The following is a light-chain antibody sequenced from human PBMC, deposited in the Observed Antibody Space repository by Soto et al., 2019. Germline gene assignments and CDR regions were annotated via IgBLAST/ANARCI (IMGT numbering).Light chain of an antibody. CDR3: QQYNNWPLT. CDR2: GAS. V-gene: IGKV3-15*01. Sequence: EVVITQSPAALSVSPGERSTLSCRASQGVTNKLAWYQQIPGQAPRLLIHGASTRATGIPARFSGSGSGTEFTLTISSLQSEDFAVYYCQQYNNWPLTFGPGTKVDIK. J-gene: IGKJ3*01. CDR1: QGVTNK.